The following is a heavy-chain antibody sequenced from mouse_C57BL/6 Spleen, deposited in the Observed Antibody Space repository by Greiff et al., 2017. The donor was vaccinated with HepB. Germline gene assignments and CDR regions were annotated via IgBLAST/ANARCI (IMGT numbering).Heavy chain of an antibody. J-gene: IGHJ1*03. V-gene: IGHV1-55*01. CDR3: ARERGYYGSSDGYFDV. Sequence: VQLQQPGAELVKPGASVKMSCKASGYTFTSYWITWVKQRPGQGLEWIGDIYPGSGSTNYNEKFKSKATLTVDTSSSTAYMQLSRLTSEDSAVYYCARERGYYGSSDGYFDVWGTGTTVTVSS. D-gene: IGHD1-1*01. CDR1: GYTFTSYW. CDR2: IYPGSGST.